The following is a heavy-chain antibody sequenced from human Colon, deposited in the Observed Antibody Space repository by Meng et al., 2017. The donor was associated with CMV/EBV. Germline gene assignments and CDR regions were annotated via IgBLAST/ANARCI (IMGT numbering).Heavy chain of an antibody. Sequence: ASGYTFTHYYIHWVRQAPGQGLEGMGMISSSGGTATYRQRLQGRVTMTRDTSTSTVYMEVNSLRSEDAAVYYCAREVWFGEFPSLDYWGQGTLVTVSS. CDR1: GYTFTHYY. D-gene: IGHD3-10*01. CDR3: AREVWFGEFPSLDY. J-gene: IGHJ4*02. CDR2: ISSSGGTA. V-gene: IGHV1-46*01.